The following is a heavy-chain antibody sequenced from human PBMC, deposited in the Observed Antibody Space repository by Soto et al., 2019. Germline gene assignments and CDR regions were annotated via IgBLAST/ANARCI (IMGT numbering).Heavy chain of an antibody. D-gene: IGHD1-26*01. CDR3: AKGVELDV. Sequence: EVLLLESGGGLVQPGGSLRLSCEASGFSFSSFAMNWVRQAPGKGLEWVSAIGDSGASTYYAASVKGRFTISRDNSRNTLYLHLNTLSALDTAVYYCAKGVELDVWGNGTTVTVSS. CDR1: GFSFSSFA. CDR2: IGDSGAST. V-gene: IGHV3-23*01. J-gene: IGHJ6*04.